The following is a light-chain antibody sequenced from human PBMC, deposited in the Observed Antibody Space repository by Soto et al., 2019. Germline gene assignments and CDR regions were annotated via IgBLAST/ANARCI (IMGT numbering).Light chain of an antibody. CDR3: QQYYDWPIT. Sequence: EIVMTQSPATLSVSPGERATLSCRASQDVLTNLAWYQQKPGQAPRLLIYDTSTRATGIPARLSGSGSGTEFTLTISSLQSEDFAVYYCQQYYDWPITFGQGTRLEIK. V-gene: IGKV3-15*01. J-gene: IGKJ5*01. CDR2: DTS. CDR1: QDVLTN.